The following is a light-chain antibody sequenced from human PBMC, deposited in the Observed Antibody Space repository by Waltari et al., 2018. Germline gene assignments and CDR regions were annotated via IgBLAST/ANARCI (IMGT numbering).Light chain of an antibody. J-gene: IGLJ3*02. CDR1: LSNIGSNT. V-gene: IGLV1-44*01. Sequence: VLTQPPSASGTSGQRVTLSCSGSLSNIGSNTVNWYQVLPRTAPRLLILTNTQRPSGVPDRFSAARSSTTASLAISGLQADDEADYYCATWDDSINNPVFGGGTKLTVL. CDR3: ATWDDSINNPV. CDR2: TNT.